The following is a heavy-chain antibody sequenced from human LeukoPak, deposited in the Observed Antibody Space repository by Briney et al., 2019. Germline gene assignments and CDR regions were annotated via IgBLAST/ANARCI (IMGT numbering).Heavy chain of an antibody. D-gene: IGHD2-2*02. J-gene: IGHJ3*02. V-gene: IGHV3-33*08. CDR3: ARRVYCSGSTCYTGPDALDI. CDR1: GFTFSNYA. Sequence: PGESLRLSCAASGFTFSNYAMTWVRQAPGKGLEGVAVIWYDGSNKHYADSVKGRFTISRDNSKNTLYLQMNSLRAEDTAVYYCARRVYCSGSTCYTGPDALDIWGQGTMVTVSS. CDR2: IWYDGSNK.